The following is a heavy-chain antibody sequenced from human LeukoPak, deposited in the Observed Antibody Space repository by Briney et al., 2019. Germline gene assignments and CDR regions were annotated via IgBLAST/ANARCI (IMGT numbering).Heavy chain of an antibody. V-gene: IGHV4-30-4*08. CDR3: ARPFIAARPFDY. CDR2: IYDSGST. J-gene: IGHJ4*02. CDR1: GASISNGDHY. D-gene: IGHD6-13*01. Sequence: SQTLSLTCTVSGASISNGDHYWSWIRQPPGKGLEWIGYIYDSGSTYYNPSLKSRVTISFDTSKNQFSLKLSSVTAADTAVYYCARPFIAARPFDYWGQGTLVTVSS.